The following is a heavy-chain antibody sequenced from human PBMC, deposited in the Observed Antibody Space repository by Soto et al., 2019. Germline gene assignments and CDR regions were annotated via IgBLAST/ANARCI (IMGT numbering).Heavy chain of an antibody. J-gene: IGHJ6*02. Sequence: QVQLVESGGGVAQPGRSLRLSCTVSGFTFSGHAMHWVRQAPGKGLEWVTQIWYDGSNKYYAESVKGRFTISRDNSKNTLYLQMSSRRVEDTAVYYCARDGQGLAPYALDVWGQGTSVTVSS. V-gene: IGHV3-33*01. CDR2: IWYDGSNK. CDR3: ARDGQGLAPYALDV. D-gene: IGHD6-19*01. CDR1: GFTFSGHA.